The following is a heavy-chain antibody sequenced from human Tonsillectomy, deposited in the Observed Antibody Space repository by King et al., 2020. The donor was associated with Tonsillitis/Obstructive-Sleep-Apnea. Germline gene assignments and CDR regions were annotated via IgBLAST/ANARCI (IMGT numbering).Heavy chain of an antibody. V-gene: IGHV3-11*05. CDR3: ARTPKGYYDSSGYSTNWFDP. J-gene: IGHJ5*02. CDR1: GFTFSDYY. Sequence: VQLVESGGGLVKPGGSLRLSCAASGFTFSDYYMSWIRQAPGKGLEWVSYISSSSSYRNYADSVKGRFTISRDNAKNSLYLQMNSLRAEDTAVYYCARTPKGYYDSSGYSTNWFDPWGQGTLVTVSS. D-gene: IGHD3-22*01. CDR2: ISSSSSYR.